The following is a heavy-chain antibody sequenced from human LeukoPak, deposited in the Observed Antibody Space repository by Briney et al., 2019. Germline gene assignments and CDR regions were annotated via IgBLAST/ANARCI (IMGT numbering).Heavy chain of an antibody. CDR2: IYYTGGT. CDR3: ARVSYSSSSGRWFDP. J-gene: IGHJ5*02. D-gene: IGHD6-6*01. V-gene: IGHV4-59*01. Sequence: SETLSLTCTVSGDSMNNYYWSWIRQPPGKGLEWIGYIYYTGGTNYNPSLASRVTISVDTSKNQFSLKLTSVTAADTAIYYCARVSYSSSSGRWFDPWGQGTLVTVSS. CDR1: GDSMNNYY.